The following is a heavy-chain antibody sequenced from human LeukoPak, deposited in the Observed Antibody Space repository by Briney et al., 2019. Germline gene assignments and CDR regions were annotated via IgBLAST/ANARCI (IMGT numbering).Heavy chain of an antibody. J-gene: IGHJ4*02. CDR2: ISGSGGST. V-gene: IGHV3-23*01. CDR1: GFTFSRYV. D-gene: IGHD6-6*01. Sequence: HPGGSLRLSCAASGFTFSRYVMSWVRQAPGKGLEWVSGISGSGGSTYYADSVKGRFTISRDNSKNALYLQMNSLRAEDTAVYYCAKDSVIAARPPDYWGQGTLVTVSS. CDR3: AKDSVIAARPPDY.